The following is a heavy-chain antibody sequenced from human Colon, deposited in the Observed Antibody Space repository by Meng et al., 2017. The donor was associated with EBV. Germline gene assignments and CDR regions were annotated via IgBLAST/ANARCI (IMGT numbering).Heavy chain of an antibody. CDR3: ARGVVGATSGDY. D-gene: IGHD1-26*01. CDR2: IYHGGTT. Sequence: QLLLQESDSGLVQPSQSLSLTCAVSGDSISSGDYSWSWIRQPPGQGLEWIGYIYHGGTTYNTSLKSRVTISVDNSKNQFSLRLTSVTAADTAVYYCARGVVGATSGDYWGQGTLVTVSS. J-gene: IGHJ4*02. V-gene: IGHV4-30-2*01. CDR1: GDSISSGDYS.